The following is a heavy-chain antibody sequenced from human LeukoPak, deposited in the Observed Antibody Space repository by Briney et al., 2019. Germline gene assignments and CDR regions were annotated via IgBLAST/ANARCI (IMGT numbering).Heavy chain of an antibody. Sequence: GGSPRLSCAASGFTFSSYAMHWVRQAPGKGLEWVAVISYDGSNKYYADSVKGRFTISRDNSKNTLYLQMNSLRAEDTAVYYCARDKGYYFDYWGQGTLVTVSS. J-gene: IGHJ4*02. V-gene: IGHV3-30-3*01. CDR2: ISYDGSNK. CDR1: GFTFSSYA. CDR3: ARDKGYYFDY.